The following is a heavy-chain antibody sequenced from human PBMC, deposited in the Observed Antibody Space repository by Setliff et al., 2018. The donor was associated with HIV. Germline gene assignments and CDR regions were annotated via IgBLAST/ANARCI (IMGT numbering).Heavy chain of an antibody. J-gene: IGHJ6*02. V-gene: IGHV3-48*03. Sequence: GSLRLSCAASGFTFSSYEMNWVRQAPGKGLEWVSYISSSGSTIYYADSVEGRFTISRDNAKNSLYLQMNSLRAEDTAVYYCARGEYSSSWYGAYYYYGMDVWGQGTTVTVSS. CDR3: ARGEYSSSWYGAYYYYGMDV. CDR1: GFTFSSYE. CDR2: ISSSGSTI. D-gene: IGHD6-13*01.